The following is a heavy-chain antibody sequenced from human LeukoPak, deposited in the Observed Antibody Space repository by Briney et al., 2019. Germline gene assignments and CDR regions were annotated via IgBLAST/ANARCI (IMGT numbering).Heavy chain of an antibody. D-gene: IGHD6-13*01. J-gene: IGHJ4*02. V-gene: IGHV3-21*01. Sequence: GGSLRLSCAASGFTFSSYSMNWVRQAPGKGLEWVSSISSSSSYIYYADSVKGRFTISRDNAKNSLYLQMNSLRAEDTAVYYCARWDSSSWTPWHYWGQGTLVTVSS. CDR1: GFTFSSYS. CDR3: ARWDSSSWTPWHY. CDR2: ISSSSSYI.